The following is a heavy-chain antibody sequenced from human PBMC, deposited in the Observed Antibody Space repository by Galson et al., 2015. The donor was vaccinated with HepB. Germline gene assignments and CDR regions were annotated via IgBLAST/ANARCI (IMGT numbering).Heavy chain of an antibody. CDR3: TTFDGLLSAFDI. J-gene: IGHJ3*02. CDR2: IKSKTDGGTT. CDR1: GFTFSNAW. V-gene: IGHV3-15*01. Sequence: SLRLSCAASGFTFSNAWMSWVRQAPGKGLEWVGRIKSKTDGGTTDYAAPVKGRLTISRDDSKNTLYLQMNSLKTEDTAVYYCTTFDGLLSAFDIWGQGTMVTVSS. D-gene: IGHD1-26*01.